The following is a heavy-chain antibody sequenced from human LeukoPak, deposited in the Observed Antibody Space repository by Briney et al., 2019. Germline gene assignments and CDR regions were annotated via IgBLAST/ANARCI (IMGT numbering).Heavy chain of an antibody. CDR1: GFTFSIYA. CDR2: IGSSSSYI. J-gene: IGHJ4*02. V-gene: IGHV3-21*01. D-gene: IGHD6-13*01. Sequence: GGSLRLSCAASGFTFSIYAMNWVRQAPGKGLEWVSSIGSSSSYIYYADSMKGRFTISRDDAKNSLYLQMSSLRAEDTAVYYCARGTDITATGSDFWGQGTLVTVSS. CDR3: ARGTDITATGSDF.